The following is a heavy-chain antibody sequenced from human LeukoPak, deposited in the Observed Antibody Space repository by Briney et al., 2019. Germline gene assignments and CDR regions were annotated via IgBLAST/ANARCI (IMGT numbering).Heavy chain of an antibody. CDR1: GFTVSSNY. Sequence: GGSLRLSCAASGFTVSSNYMSWVRQAPGKGLEWVSVIYSGGSTYYADSVKGRFTISRDNSKNTLYLQMNSLRAEDTAVYYCARDRVAAAGNSYYGMDVWGQGTTVTVSS. CDR3: ARDRVAAAGNSYYGMDV. J-gene: IGHJ6*02. CDR2: IYSGGST. D-gene: IGHD6-13*01. V-gene: IGHV3-53*01.